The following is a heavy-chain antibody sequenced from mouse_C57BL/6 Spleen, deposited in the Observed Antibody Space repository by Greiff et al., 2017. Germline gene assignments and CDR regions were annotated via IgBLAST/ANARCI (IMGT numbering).Heavy chain of an antibody. CDR3: PLYFEGDMDC. J-gene: IGHJ4*01. V-gene: IGHV1-15*01. Sequence: QVQLQQSGAELVKPGASVTLSCKASGYTFTDYEMHWVKQTPVHGLEWIGTIDPETGGTAYNQKFKGKARLTADKSSSTAYMQLRRLTSEDSAVYYCPLYFEGDMDCWGKGTTVTVAS. CDR2: IDPETGGT. D-gene: IGHD1-1*01. CDR1: GYTFTDYE.